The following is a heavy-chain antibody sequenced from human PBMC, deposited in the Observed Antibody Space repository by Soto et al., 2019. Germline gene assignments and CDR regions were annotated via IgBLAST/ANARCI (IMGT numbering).Heavy chain of an antibody. CDR3: ARADVWEFDP. V-gene: IGHV4-31*03. J-gene: IGHJ5*02. D-gene: IGHD1-26*01. CDR2: IYYSGST. CDR1: GGSISSGGYY. Sequence: QVQLQESGPGLVKPSQTLSLTCTVSGGSISSGGYYWSWIRQHPGKGLEWIGYIYYSGSTYYNPCLTSRVTISVDTAKNQFSLKLSSVTAADTAVYYCARADVWEFDPWGQGTLVTVSS.